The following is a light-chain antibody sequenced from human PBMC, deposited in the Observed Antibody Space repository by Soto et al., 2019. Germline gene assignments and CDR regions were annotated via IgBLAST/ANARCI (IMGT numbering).Light chain of an antibody. Sequence: EIVMTQSPATLSVSPGDRAALSCRASQSVGSNLAWYHQKPGQPPRLLIFGASTRATGIPARFSGSGSGTAFTLTISSLQSEDFAIFYCQQYNNWPPDRTFGQGTKVEIK. V-gene: IGKV3-15*01. J-gene: IGKJ1*01. CDR1: QSVGSN. CDR2: GAS. CDR3: QQYNNWPPDRT.